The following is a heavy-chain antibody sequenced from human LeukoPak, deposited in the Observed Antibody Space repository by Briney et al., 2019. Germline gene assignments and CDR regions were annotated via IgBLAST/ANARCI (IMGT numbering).Heavy chain of an antibody. CDR3: AKALGPYYYDSSGYLVY. Sequence: GRSLRLSCAASGFTFDDYAMHWVRQAPGKGLEWVSGISWNSGSIGYADSVKGRFTISRDNAKNSLYLQMNSLRAEDTALYYCAKALGPYYYDSSGYLVYWGQGTLVTVSS. CDR1: GFTFDDYA. V-gene: IGHV3-9*01. J-gene: IGHJ4*02. D-gene: IGHD3-22*01. CDR2: ISWNSGSI.